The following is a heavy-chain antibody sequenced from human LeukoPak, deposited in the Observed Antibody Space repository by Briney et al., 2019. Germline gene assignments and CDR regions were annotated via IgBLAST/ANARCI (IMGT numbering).Heavy chain of an antibody. Sequence: NPGGSRRLSCAASGFTFSSYSMNWVRQAPGKGLEWVSSISSSSYIYYADSVKGRFTISRDNAKNSLYLQMNSLRAEDTAVYYCARVLTTVSAGAFDIWGQGTMVTVSS. CDR2: ISSSSYI. D-gene: IGHD4-17*01. J-gene: IGHJ3*02. CDR3: ARVLTTVSAGAFDI. V-gene: IGHV3-21*01. CDR1: GFTFSSYS.